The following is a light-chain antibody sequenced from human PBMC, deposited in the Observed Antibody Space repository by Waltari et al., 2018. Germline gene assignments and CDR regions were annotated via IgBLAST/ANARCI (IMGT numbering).Light chain of an antibody. Sequence: QSALTQPASVSGSPGQSLTTTCTGTSGDLGGYNLVPWYQQPPGKAPKLMIYEGNKRPSGVSNRFSGSKSGNTASLTISGLQAEDEADYYCSSYADSNICVFGSGTKVTVL. CDR2: EGN. CDR1: SGDLGGYNL. J-gene: IGLJ1*01. V-gene: IGLV2-23*01. CDR3: SSYADSNICV.